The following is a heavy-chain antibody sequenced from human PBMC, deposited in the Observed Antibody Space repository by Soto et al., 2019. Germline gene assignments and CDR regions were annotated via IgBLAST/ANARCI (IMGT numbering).Heavy chain of an antibody. D-gene: IGHD5-18*01. V-gene: IGHV3-30*18. CDR3: PKEQAFEQLWVFDS. J-gene: IGHJ5*01. Sequence: GGSLRLSCAASGFPFSSYDMHWVRQAPGKGLEWVALISYDGSRTSYSDSVKGRFTISRDNSKNMLFLQMDNLRADDTAVYYCPKEQAFEQLWVFDSWGQGTLVTVS. CDR2: ISYDGSRT. CDR1: GFPFSSYD.